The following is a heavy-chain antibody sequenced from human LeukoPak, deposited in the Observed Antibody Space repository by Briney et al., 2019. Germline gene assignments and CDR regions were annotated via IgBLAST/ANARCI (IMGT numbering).Heavy chain of an antibody. CDR2: ISSSGSTI. D-gene: IGHD3-10*02. J-gene: IGHJ6*04. Sequence: GGSLRLSRAASGFIVSSNYMNWVRQAPGKGLEWVSYISSSGSTIYYADSVKGRFTISRGNAKNSLYLQMNNLRAEDTAVYYCAELGITMIGGVWGKGTTVTISS. CDR3: AELGITMIGGV. CDR1: GFIVSSNY. V-gene: IGHV3-48*03.